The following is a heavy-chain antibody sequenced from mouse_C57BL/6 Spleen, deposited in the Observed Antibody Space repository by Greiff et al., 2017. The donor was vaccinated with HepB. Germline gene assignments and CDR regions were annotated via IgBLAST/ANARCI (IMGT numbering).Heavy chain of an antibody. V-gene: IGHV1-78*01. J-gene: IGHJ3*01. Sequence: VQLVESDAELVKPGASVKISCKVSGYTFTDHTIHWMKQRPEQGLEWIGYIYPRDGSTKYNEKFKGKATLTADKSSSTAYMQLNSLTSEDSAVYFCARGYYGSSPPFAYWGQGTLVTVSA. D-gene: IGHD1-1*01. CDR1: GYTFTDHT. CDR2: IYPRDGST. CDR3: ARGYYGSSPPFAY.